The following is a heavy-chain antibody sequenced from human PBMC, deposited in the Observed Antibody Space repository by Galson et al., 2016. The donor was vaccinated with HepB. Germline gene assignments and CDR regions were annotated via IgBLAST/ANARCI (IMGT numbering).Heavy chain of an antibody. CDR2: MNPNSYNT. J-gene: IGHJ5*02. V-gene: IGHV1-8*01. CDR3: ARGGYCSGGKGYNNGFDP. Sequence: SVKVSCKASGYTFTSYDINWVRQAAGQGLEWMAWMNPNSYNTGYAQNFQGRVTMTVNTSISTAYLELSSLGSEDTAVYYCARGGYCSGGKGYNNGFDPWGQGTLVTVSS. CDR1: GYTFTSYD. D-gene: IGHD2-15*01.